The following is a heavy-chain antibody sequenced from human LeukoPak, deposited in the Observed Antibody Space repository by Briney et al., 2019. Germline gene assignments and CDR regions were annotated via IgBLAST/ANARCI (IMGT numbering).Heavy chain of an antibody. Sequence: EASVKVSCKASGYTFTSYYMHWVRQAPGQGLEWMGIINPSGGSTSYAQKFQGRVTMTRDTSTSTVYMELSSLRSEDTAVYYCARAGGTYDFEDYWGQGTLVTASS. CDR1: GYTFTSYY. CDR2: INPSGGST. J-gene: IGHJ4*02. CDR3: ARAGGTYDFEDY. D-gene: IGHD3-3*01. V-gene: IGHV1-46*01.